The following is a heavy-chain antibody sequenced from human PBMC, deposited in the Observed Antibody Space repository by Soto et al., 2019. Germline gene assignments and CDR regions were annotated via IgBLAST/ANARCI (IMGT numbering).Heavy chain of an antibody. J-gene: IGHJ3*02. D-gene: IGHD7-27*01. CDR1: GGSFSGYY. CDR3: ARAGILTGDAFDI. Sequence: SETLSLTCAVYGGSFSGYYWSWIRQPPGKGLEWIGEINHSGSTNYNPSLKSRVTISVDTSKNRFSLKLSSVTAADTAVYYCARAGILTGDAFDIWGQGTMVTVSS. V-gene: IGHV4-34*01. CDR2: INHSGST.